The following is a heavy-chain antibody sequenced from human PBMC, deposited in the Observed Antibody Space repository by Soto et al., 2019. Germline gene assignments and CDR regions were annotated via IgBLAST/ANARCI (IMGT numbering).Heavy chain of an antibody. D-gene: IGHD6-19*01. CDR2: IYHSGST. CDR1: GGSISSSNW. CDR3: ARRYTVAVAANWFDP. Sequence: QVQLQESGPGLVKPSGTLSLTCAVSGGSISSSNWWSWVRQPPGKGLEWIGEIYHSGSTNYNPSLKSRVTISAAKSKTRFSRKLSSVTAADTAVYYCARRYTVAVAANWFDPWGQGTLVTVSS. J-gene: IGHJ5*02. V-gene: IGHV4-4*02.